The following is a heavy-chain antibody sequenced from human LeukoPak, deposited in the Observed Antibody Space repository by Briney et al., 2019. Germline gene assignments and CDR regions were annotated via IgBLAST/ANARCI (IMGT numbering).Heavy chain of an antibody. D-gene: IGHD5-24*01. CDR1: GGSISSGGYY. V-gene: IGHV4-31*03. J-gene: IGHJ6*02. CDR3: ARGGEMATGYGMDV. CDR2: IYYSVST. Sequence: SETLSLTCTVSGGSISSGGYYWNWIRQYPGKGLEWIGYIYYSVSTYYNPSLKSRVTISVDTSKNQFSLKLSSVTAADTAVYYCARGGEMATGYGMDVWGQGTTVTVSS.